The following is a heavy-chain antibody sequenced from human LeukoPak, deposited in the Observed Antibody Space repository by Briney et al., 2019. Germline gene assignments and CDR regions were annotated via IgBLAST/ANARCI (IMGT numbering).Heavy chain of an antibody. CDR1: GYTFTTHD. D-gene: IGHD4-17*01. J-gene: IGHJ5*02. CDR3: ARATADNWFDP. Sequence: ASVKVSCKASGYTFTTHDLTWVRQATGQGLEWMGWISAYNGNTNYAQKLQGRVTMTTDTSTSTAYMELRSLRSDDTAVYYCARATADNWFDPWGQGTLVTVSS. CDR2: ISAYNGNT. V-gene: IGHV1-18*01.